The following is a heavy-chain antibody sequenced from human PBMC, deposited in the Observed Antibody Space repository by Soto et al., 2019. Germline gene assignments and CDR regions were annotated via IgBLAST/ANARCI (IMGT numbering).Heavy chain of an antibody. J-gene: IGHJ6*02. V-gene: IGHV1-69*13. CDR3: AREFPPGYLPGYYYGMDV. CDR2: IIPIFGTA. CDR1: GGTFSSYA. D-gene: IGHD5-12*01. Sequence: SVKVSCKASGGTFSSYAISWVRQAPGQGLEWMGGIIPIFGTANYAQKFQGRVTITADESTSTAYMELSSLRSEDTAVYYCAREFPPGYLPGYYYGMDVWGQGTTVTVSS.